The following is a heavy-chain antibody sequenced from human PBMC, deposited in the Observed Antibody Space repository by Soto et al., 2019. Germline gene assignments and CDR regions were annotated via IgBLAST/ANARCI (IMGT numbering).Heavy chain of an antibody. CDR1: GGTFSNYA. J-gene: IGHJ4*02. D-gene: IGHD3-22*01. Sequence: SVKVSCKASGGTFSNYAISWVRQAPGQGLEWMGGIIPIFGTANYAQKFQGRVTITADESTSTAYMELSSLRSEDTAVYYCARVYYDSSGYTPYYFDYWGQGTLVTVSS. V-gene: IGHV1-69*13. CDR2: IIPIFGTA. CDR3: ARVYYDSSGYTPYYFDY.